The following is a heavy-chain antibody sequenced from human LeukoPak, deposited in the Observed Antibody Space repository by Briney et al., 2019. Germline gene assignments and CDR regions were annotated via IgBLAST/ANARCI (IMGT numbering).Heavy chain of an antibody. Sequence: SETLSLTCTVSGYSISSGYYWGWIRQPPGKGLEWIGSIYHSGSTYYNPSLKSRVTISVDTSKNQFSLKLSSVTAAGTAVYYCARDLSRVDYWGQGTLVTVSS. CDR2: IYHSGST. CDR1: GYSISSGYY. J-gene: IGHJ4*02. D-gene: IGHD3-3*02. V-gene: IGHV4-38-2*02. CDR3: ARDLSRVDY.